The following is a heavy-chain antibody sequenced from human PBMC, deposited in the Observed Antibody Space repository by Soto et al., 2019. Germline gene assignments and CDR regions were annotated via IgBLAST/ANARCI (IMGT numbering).Heavy chain of an antibody. Sequence: QEQLVQSGAEVKKPGASVKVSCTSSGYTFIGYYMHWARQAPGQGLEWMGWINPNSGGTNYAPKFQGRVTMTRDTYISTAYIELSRLRSDDTAVYYGARDYVGATLYYFDYWGQGTRVTVSS. CDR2: INPNSGGT. CDR3: ARDYVGATLYYFDY. D-gene: IGHD1-26*01. V-gene: IGHV1-2*02. CDR1: GYTFIGYY. J-gene: IGHJ4*02.